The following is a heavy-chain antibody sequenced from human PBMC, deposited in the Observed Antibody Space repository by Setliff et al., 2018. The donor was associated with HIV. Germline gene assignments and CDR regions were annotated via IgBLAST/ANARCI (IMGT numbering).Heavy chain of an antibody. D-gene: IGHD4-17*01. Sequence: CAVSGYSISSGYYMSWIRQAPGKGLEWVSYISSRGSTIYYADSVEGRFTISRDNAKNSLYLQMNTLRAEDTAVYFCARSPYGDYGLDYWGQGTLVTVSS. J-gene: IGHJ4*02. CDR1: GYSISSGYY. V-gene: IGHV3-11*04. CDR3: ARSPYGDYGLDY. CDR2: ISSRGSTI.